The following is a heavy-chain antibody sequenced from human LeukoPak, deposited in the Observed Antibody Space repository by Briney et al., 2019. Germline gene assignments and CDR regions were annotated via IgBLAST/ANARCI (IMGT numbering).Heavy chain of an antibody. D-gene: IGHD1-26*01. CDR3: ARGGSYYDYSYYYYGMDV. V-gene: IGHV1-8*01. Sequence: ASVKVSCKASGYTFTSYDINWVRQATGQGLEWMGWMNPNSGNTGYAQKFQGRVTMTRNTSISTAYMELSSLRSEDTAVYYCARGGSYYDYSYYYYGMDVWGQGTTVTVSS. J-gene: IGHJ6*02. CDR2: MNPNSGNT. CDR1: GYTFTSYD.